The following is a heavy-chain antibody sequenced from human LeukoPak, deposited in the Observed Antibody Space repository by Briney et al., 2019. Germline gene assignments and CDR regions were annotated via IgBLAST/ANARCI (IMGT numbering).Heavy chain of an antibody. CDR1: GGSISSYY. J-gene: IGHJ4*02. CDR3: ARDGPSDFFDY. V-gene: IGHV4-4*07. CDR2: IYTSGGT. D-gene: IGHD3-3*01. Sequence: PSETLSLTCTVSGGSISSYYWSWIRQPAGKGLEWIGRIYTSGGTNYNPSLKSRVTISLDESKNQFSLKLGSVTAADTAVYYCARDGPSDFFDYWGQGTLVTVSS.